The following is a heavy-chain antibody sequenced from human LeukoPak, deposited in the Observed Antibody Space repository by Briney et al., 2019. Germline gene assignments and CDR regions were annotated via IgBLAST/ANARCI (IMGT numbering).Heavy chain of an antibody. D-gene: IGHD4-17*01. CDR1: GFTVSSNY. CDR3: ARADYGDILDY. Sequence: PGGSLRLSCAASGFTVSSNYMSWVRQAPGKGLEWVSVIYSGGSTYYADSVKGRFTISRDNSKNTLYLQMNSLRAEDTAVYYCARADYGDILDYWGQGTLVTVSS. J-gene: IGHJ4*02. V-gene: IGHV3-53*01. CDR2: IYSGGST.